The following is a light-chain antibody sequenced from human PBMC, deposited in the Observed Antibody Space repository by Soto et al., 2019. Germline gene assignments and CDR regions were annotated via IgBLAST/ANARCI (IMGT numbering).Light chain of an antibody. CDR2: AAS. CDR3: QKYNSYPLT. V-gene: IGKV1-9*01. Sequence: DIQLTQSPSFLSASVGDRVTITCRASQGISSYLAWYQQKPGKAPKLLIYAASTLQRGVPSRFSGSGSGTEFTLTISSLQPEDIATYYCQKYNSYPLTFGGGTKVEIK. CDR1: QGISSY. J-gene: IGKJ4*01.